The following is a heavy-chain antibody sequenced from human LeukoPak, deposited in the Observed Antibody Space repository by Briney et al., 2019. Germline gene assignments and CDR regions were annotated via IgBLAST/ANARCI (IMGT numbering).Heavy chain of an antibody. D-gene: IGHD5-18*01. V-gene: IGHV3-48*03. CDR3: ARVKSGYSYGPSYYYYGMDV. J-gene: IGHJ6*02. Sequence: GGSLRLSCAAPGFTFSSYEMNWVRQAPGKGLEWVSYISSSGSTIYYADSVKGRFTISRDNAKNSLYLQMNSLRAEDTAVYYCARVKSGYSYGPSYYYYGMDVWGQGTTVTVSS. CDR1: GFTFSSYE. CDR2: ISSSGSTI.